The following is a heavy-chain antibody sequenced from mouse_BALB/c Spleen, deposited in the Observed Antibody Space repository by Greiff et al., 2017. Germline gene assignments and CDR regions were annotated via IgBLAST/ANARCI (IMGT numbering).Heavy chain of an antibody. D-gene: IGHD2-12*01. J-gene: IGHJ4*01. CDR3: AREGYYNYEGAMDY. CDR1: GFSLTSYG. V-gene: IGHV2-2*02. CDR2: IWSGGST. Sequence: QVQLKESGPGLVQPSQSLSITCTVSGFSLTSYGVHWVRQSPGKGLEWLGVIWSGGSTDYNAAFISRLSIIKDKSKSQVFFKMSSLQANDTAVYYCAREGYYNYEGAMDYWGQGTSVTVSS.